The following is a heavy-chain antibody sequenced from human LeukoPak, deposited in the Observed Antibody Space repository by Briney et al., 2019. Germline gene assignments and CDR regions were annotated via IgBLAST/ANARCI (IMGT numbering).Heavy chain of an antibody. D-gene: IGHD2-8*01. V-gene: IGHV3-23*01. J-gene: IGHJ5*02. CDR2: ISASGVST. CDR1: GFTFGTYA. Sequence: QPGGSLGLSCATSGFTFGTYAMSWVRQAPGKGLEWVSAISASGVSTYSADSVKGRFTISRDNSRNTLYLQMNSLRAEDTAVYYCAKSLVGVFRGFDPWGQGTLVTVSS. CDR3: AKSLVGVFRGFDP.